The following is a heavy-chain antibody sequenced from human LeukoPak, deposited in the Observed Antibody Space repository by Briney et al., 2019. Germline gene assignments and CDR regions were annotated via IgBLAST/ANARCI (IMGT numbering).Heavy chain of an antibody. CDR3: ARFYYYDSSAYSDY. J-gene: IGHJ4*02. D-gene: IGHD3-22*01. V-gene: IGHV5-51*01. Sequence: GESLKISCKGSGYRFSSYWTGWARQMPGKGLEWMGIIYPDASDIQYSPSFQGQVTISADKSISTAYLQWSSLKASDTAMYYCARFYYYDSSAYSDYWGQGTLVTVSS. CDR2: IYPDASDI. CDR1: GYRFSSYW.